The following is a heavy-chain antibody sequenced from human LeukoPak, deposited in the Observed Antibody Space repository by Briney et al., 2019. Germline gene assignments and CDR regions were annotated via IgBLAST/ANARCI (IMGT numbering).Heavy chain of an antibody. D-gene: IGHD3-10*01. CDR3: ASSKYYYGSGSYWPPHYYYYYYMDV. J-gene: IGHJ6*03. CDR1: GGSFSGYY. V-gene: IGHV4-39*01. Sequence: SETLSLTCAVYGGSFSGYYWGWIREPPGKGLEWIGSIYYSGSTYYNPSLKSRVTISVDTSKNQFSLKLSSVTAADTAVYYCASSKYYYGSGSYWPPHYYYYYYMDVWGKGTTVTVSS. CDR2: IYYSGST.